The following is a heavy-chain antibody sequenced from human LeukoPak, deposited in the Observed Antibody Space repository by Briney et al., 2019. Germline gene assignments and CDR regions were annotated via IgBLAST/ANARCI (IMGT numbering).Heavy chain of an antibody. D-gene: IGHD3-10*01. V-gene: IGHV3-30*04. CDR2: ISYDGSNE. J-gene: IGHJ2*01. CDR3: ARGDYYGGGYFDL. Sequence: GGSLRLSCAASGFTFSSYVMHWVRQAPGKGLEWVAIISYDGSNEYYADSVKGRFTISRDNSKNTLYLQMNSLRAADTAVYYCARGDYYGGGYFDLWGRGTLVTVSS. CDR1: GFTFSSYV.